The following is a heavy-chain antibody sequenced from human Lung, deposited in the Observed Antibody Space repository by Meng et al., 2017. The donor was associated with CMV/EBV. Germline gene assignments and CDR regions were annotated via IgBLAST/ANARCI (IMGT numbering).Heavy chain of an antibody. V-gene: IGHV7-4-1*02. CDR2: INTNTGSP. J-gene: IGHJ4*02. CDR1: GYTFTSYA. CDR3: ARSTYYHDSSGPAFDY. Sequence: QVQRVQSVSEWEKHGASVRVSCKAAGYTFTSYAMNWVRQAPGQGLEWMGWINTNTGSPTYDQGFTGRFVFSLDTSVITAYLQITSLKPDDTAVYYCARSTYYHDSSGPAFDYWGQGTLVTVSS. D-gene: IGHD3-22*01.